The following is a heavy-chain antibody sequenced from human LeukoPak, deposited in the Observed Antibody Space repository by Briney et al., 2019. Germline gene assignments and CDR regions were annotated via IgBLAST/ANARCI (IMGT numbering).Heavy chain of an antibody. J-gene: IGHJ5*01. CDR3: TRDPRHFDS. Sequence: GRSLRLFCAASGFTFSDYYMSWIRQAPGKGLEWVSYISSSGSTIYYADSVKGRFTISRDNAKNSLYLQMSSLRVEDTAVYYCTRDPRHFDSCGQGTLVTVSS. CDR1: GFTFSDYY. V-gene: IGHV3-11*04. CDR2: ISSSGSTI. D-gene: IGHD6-6*01.